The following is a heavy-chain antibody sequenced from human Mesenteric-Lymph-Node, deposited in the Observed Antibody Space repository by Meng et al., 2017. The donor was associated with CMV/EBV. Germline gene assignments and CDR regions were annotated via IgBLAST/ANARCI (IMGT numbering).Heavy chain of an antibody. CDR3: ARYWGVNGYFDL. CDR1: AYSFTSFD. Sequence: ASVKVSCKASAYSFTSFDINWVRQATGQGPEWMGWMNPNSGNTGYAEMFQGRITMTRNTSISTAYMELSGLRSEDTAVYYCARYWGVNGYFDLWGRGTLVTVSS. D-gene: IGHD7-27*01. J-gene: IGHJ2*01. CDR2: MNPNSGNT. V-gene: IGHV1-8*01.